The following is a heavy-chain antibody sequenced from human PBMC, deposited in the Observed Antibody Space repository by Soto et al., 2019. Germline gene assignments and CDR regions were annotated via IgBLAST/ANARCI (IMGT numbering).Heavy chain of an antibody. CDR2: IYYSGST. CDR3: ARAVFGGYDSFDY. CDR1: DGSISSYF. V-gene: IGHV4-59*01. D-gene: IGHD5-12*01. J-gene: IGHJ4*02. Sequence: SETLCLTCAVSDGSISSYFWSWIRQPPGKGLEWIGSIYYSGSTHYNPSLKSRVTISIDTSKNQFSLKLSSVTAADTAVYFCARAVFGGYDSFDYWGQGTLVTVS.